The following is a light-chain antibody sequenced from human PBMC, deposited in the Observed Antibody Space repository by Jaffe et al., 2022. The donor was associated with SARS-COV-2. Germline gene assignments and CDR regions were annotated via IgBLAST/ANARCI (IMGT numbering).Light chain of an antibody. CDR3: SSYTGSSTPWV. CDR2: DVS. CDR1: SNDFGGYNY. Sequence: QSALTQPASVSGSPGQSITISCTGTSNDFGGYNYVSWYQHHPGKAPKLMIYDVSNRPSGVSNRFSGSKSGYTASLTISGLQAEDEADYYCSSYTGSSTPWVFGGGTKLTVL. J-gene: IGLJ3*02. V-gene: IGLV2-14*03.